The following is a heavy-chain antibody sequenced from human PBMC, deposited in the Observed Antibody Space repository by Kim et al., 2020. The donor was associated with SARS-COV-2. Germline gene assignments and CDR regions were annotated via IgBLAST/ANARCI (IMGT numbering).Heavy chain of an antibody. Sequence: GGSLRLSCAASGFTFSTYWMTWVRQAPGKGLEWVANIKQDGSEKDYEGSVKGRFTISRDNAQNSLYLQMNSLTAEDTAVYYCAKGFAGSSWFIPLDYWGQGTLVTVSS. CDR2: IKQDGSEK. D-gene: IGHD6-13*01. CDR3: AKGFAGSSWFIPLDY. J-gene: IGHJ4*02. CDR1: GFTFSTYW. V-gene: IGHV3-7*01.